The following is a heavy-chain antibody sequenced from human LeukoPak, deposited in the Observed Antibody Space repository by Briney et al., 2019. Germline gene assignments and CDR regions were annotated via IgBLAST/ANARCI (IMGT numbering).Heavy chain of an antibody. J-gene: IGHJ5*02. CDR3: ARSPARESSFDP. CDR2: IIPIFGTA. Sequence: SVKVSCKASGGTFSSYAISWVRQAPGQGLEWMGGIIPIFGTANYAQKFQGRVTITADESTSTAYMELSSLRSEDTAVYHCARSPARESSFDPWGQGTLVTVSS. D-gene: IGHD1-26*01. CDR1: GGTFSSYA. V-gene: IGHV1-69*13.